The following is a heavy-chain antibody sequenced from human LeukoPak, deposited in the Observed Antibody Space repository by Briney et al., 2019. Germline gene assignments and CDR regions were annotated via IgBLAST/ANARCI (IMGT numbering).Heavy chain of an antibody. CDR3: AKDLYGSGSYYPVLFDY. D-gene: IGHD3-10*01. V-gene: IGHV3-23*01. CDR2: ISGSGGST. CDR1: GFTFSSYA. Sequence: GGSLRLSCAASGFTFSSYAMSWVRQAPGKGLEWVAAISGSGGSTYYADSVKGRFTISRDNSKNTLYLQMNSLRAEDTAVYYCAKDLYGSGSYYPVLFDYWGQGTLVTVSS. J-gene: IGHJ4*02.